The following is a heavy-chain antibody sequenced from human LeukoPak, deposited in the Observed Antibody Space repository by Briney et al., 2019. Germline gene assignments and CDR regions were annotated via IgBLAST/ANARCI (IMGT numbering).Heavy chain of an antibody. CDR2: INHSGST. D-gene: IGHD6-19*01. CDR1: GGSSSGYY. Sequence: SETLSLTCAVYGGSSSGYYWSWIRQPPGKGLEWIGEINHSGSTNYNPSLKSRVTISVDTSKNQFSLKLSSVTAADTAVYYCAIFPHSSGTTKDYWGQGTLVTVSS. CDR3: AIFPHSSGTTKDY. V-gene: IGHV4-34*01. J-gene: IGHJ4*02.